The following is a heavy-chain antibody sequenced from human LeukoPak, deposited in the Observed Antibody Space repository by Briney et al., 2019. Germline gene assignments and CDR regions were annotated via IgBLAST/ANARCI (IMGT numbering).Heavy chain of an antibody. D-gene: IGHD5-24*01. V-gene: IGHV4-59*01. CDR2: IYYSGST. J-gene: IGHJ3*02. CDR3: ARGSDGYRTAFDI. Sequence: SETLSLTCTVSGGSISTYYWSWIRLPPGKGLEWIGYIYYSGSTNYNPSLKSRVTISVDTSKNQFSLKLSSVTAADTAVYYCARGSDGYRTAFDIWGQGTMVTVSS. CDR1: GGSISTYY.